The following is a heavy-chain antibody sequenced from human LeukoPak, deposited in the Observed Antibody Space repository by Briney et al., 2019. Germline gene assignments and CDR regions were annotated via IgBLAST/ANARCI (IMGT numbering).Heavy chain of an antibody. J-gene: IGHJ5*02. CDR1: GFTFSSYG. Sequence: GGSLRLSCAASGFTFSSYGMHWVRQAPGKGLEWVAFIRYDGGNKYYADSVKGRFTISRDNSKNTLYLQMNSLRAGDTAVYYCAKGTKAVVATGNWFDPWGQGTLVTVSS. CDR3: AKGTKAVVATGNWFDP. V-gene: IGHV3-30*02. D-gene: IGHD6-19*01. CDR2: IRYDGGNK.